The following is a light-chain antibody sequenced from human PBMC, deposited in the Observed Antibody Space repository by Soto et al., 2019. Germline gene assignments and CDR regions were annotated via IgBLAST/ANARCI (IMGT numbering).Light chain of an antibody. J-gene: IGLJ1*01. V-gene: IGLV1-44*01. CDR1: SSNIGSNT. Sequence: QSVLTQPPSASGTPGQRVTMSCSGGSSNIGSNTVSWYQHLPGTAPQLLIYSDTQRASGVADRFSGSKSGTSASLAISGLQSDDEADYYCAAWDDRLNGALFGTVTKVTVL. CDR3: AAWDDRLNGAL. CDR2: SDT.